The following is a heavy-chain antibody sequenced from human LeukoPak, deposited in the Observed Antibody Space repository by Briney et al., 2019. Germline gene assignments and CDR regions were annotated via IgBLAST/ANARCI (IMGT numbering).Heavy chain of an antibody. Sequence: PGGSLRLSCAASGFTFSSYEMNWVRQAPGKGLEWVSYISSSGSTIYYADSVKGRFTISRDNSKNTLYLQMNSLRAEDTAVYYCARVVVDTAMDYFDYWGQGTLVTVSS. CDR2: ISSSGSTI. V-gene: IGHV3-48*03. CDR1: GFTFSSYE. J-gene: IGHJ4*02. CDR3: ARVVVDTAMDYFDY. D-gene: IGHD5-18*01.